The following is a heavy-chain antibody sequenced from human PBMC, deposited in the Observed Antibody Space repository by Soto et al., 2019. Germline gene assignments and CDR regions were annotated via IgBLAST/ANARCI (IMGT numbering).Heavy chain of an antibody. Sequence: DVQLAESGGGLVQPGGSLRLSCAASGYTFSSYWIYWVRQAPGKGPVYVSRINNGGSDTTYADSVKGRFTISRDNAKNTVYLQMSSLRAEDTAVYYCARGGANHAFDIWGQGTMVTVSS. CDR2: INNGGSDT. V-gene: IGHV3-74*03. J-gene: IGHJ3*02. CDR3: ARGGANHAFDI. CDR1: GYTFSSYW.